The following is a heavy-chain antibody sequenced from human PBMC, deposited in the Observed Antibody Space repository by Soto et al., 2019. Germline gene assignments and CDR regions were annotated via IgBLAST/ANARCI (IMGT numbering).Heavy chain of an antibody. J-gene: IGHJ4*02. D-gene: IGHD2-2*01. CDR2: IYPGDSDT. V-gene: IGHV5-51*01. CDR1: GYSFTSYW. CDR3: ARLLVVVPAAAPYFDY. Sequence: PGESLKISCKGSGYSFTSYWIGWVRQMPGKGLEWMGIIYPGDSDTRYSPSFQGQVTISADKSISTAYLQWSSLKASDTAMYYCARLLVVVPAAAPYFDYWGQGTLVTVSS.